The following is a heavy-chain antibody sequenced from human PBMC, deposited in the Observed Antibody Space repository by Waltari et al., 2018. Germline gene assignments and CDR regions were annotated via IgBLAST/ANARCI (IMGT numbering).Heavy chain of an antibody. D-gene: IGHD3-16*01. CDR2: INPNTGDT. CDR3: ARREHFGDSLDY. V-gene: IGHV1-2*06. J-gene: IGHJ4*02. CDR1: GDTCPGYY. Sequence: QVQLVQSGAEVKKPGASVRVSCKASGDTCPGYYIHRVRQAPGQGLEWMGRINPNTGDTKFAQNFRVRVTMTRDTSISTAYMELSGLRSDDTAMYFCARREHFGDSLDYWGQGTLVAVSS.